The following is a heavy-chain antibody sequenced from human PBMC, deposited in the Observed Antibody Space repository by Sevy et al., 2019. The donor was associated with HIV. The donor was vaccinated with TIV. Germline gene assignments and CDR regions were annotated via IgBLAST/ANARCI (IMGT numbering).Heavy chain of an antibody. CDR1: GFSFSSYG. D-gene: IGHD6-19*01. CDR3: AREHIAVAGIGYYLDH. V-gene: IGHV3-33*01. CDR2: IWYDGSNK. J-gene: IGHJ4*02. Sequence: GGSLRLSCVASGFSFSSYGMHWVRQAPGKGLEWVAVIWYDGSNKEYADSVKGRFTISRDNSKDTLYLQMNSLRAEDTAVYYCAREHIAVAGIGYYLDHWGQGTLVTVSS.